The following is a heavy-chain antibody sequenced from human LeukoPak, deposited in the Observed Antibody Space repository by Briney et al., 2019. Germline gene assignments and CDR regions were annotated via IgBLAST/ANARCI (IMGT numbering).Heavy chain of an antibody. Sequence: KSGGSLRLSCAASGFTFTNAWMNWVRQAPGKGLEWVGRIKGKADGETIDYAAPVKGRFTFSRDDSKNMLYLQMNSLKSEDTAVYYCSTLTSRGLSDSWGQGTLVTVSS. CDR3: STLTSRGLSDS. CDR1: GFTFTNAW. V-gene: IGHV3-15*07. D-gene: IGHD1-20*01. CDR2: IKGKADGETI. J-gene: IGHJ4*02.